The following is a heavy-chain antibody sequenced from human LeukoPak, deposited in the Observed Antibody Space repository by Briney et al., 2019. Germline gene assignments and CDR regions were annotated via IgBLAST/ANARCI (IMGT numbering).Heavy chain of an antibody. CDR2: ISSSGSTI. V-gene: IGHV3-48*03. J-gene: IGHJ4*02. CDR1: GFTFSSYE. D-gene: IGHD3-22*01. Sequence: PGGSLRLSCAASGFTFSSYEMKWVRRAPGKGLEWVSYISSSGSTIYYADSVKGRFTISRDNAKNSLYLQMNSLRAEDTAVHYCAKDSDSSGYHYYFDYWGQGTLVTVSS. CDR3: AKDSDSSGYHYYFDY.